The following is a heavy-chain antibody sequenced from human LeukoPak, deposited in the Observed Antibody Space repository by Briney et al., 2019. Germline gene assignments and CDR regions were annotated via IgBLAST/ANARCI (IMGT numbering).Heavy chain of an antibody. CDR3: AKELAYCGGDCYPPHDAFDI. V-gene: IGHV3-21*04. J-gene: IGHJ3*02. CDR2: ISSGSSSM. Sequence: GGSLRLSCAASGFIFSNHYMNWVRQAPGKGLEWVSDISSGSSSMYYADSVKGRFTISRDNAKSSLYLQMNSLRAEDTAVYYCAKELAYCGGDCYPPHDAFDIWGQGTMVTVSS. D-gene: IGHD2-21*02. CDR1: GFIFSNHY.